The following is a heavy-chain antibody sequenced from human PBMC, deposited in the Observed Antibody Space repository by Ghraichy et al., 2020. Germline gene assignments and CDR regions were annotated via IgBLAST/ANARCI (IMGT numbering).Heavy chain of an antibody. CDR1: GGSVSSGSYY. D-gene: IGHD6-13*01. CDR2: IYYSGST. CDR3: ARVVRIAAAGSPDY. Sequence: SETLSLTCTVSGGSVSSGSYYWSWIRQPPGKGLEWIGYIYYSGSTNYNPSLKSRVTISVDTSKNQFSLKLSSLTAVDSAVYYCARVVRIAAAGSPDYWGQGTLVTVSS. V-gene: IGHV4-61*01. J-gene: IGHJ4*02.